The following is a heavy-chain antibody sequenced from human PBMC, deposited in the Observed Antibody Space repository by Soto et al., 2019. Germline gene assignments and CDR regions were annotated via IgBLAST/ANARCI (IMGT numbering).Heavy chain of an antibody. V-gene: IGHV1-69*13. Sequence: GASVKVSCKASGGTFSSYAVSWVRQAPGQGLEWMGRIIPIFGTANYAQKFQGRVTITADESTSTAYMELSSLRSEDTAVYYCARANRTYYYVRSGDLMNNYFDYWGQGTLVTVSS. CDR3: ARANRTYYYVRSGDLMNNYFDY. D-gene: IGHD3-22*01. CDR1: GGTFSSYA. CDR2: IIPIFGTA. J-gene: IGHJ4*02.